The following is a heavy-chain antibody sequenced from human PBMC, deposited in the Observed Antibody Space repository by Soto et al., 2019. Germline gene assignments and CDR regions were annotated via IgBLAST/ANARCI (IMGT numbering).Heavy chain of an antibody. CDR3: TREVVVPAAAFYNWFDP. D-gene: IGHD2-2*01. CDR1: GFTFGDYA. J-gene: IGHJ5*02. Sequence: GGSLRLSCTASGFTFGDYAMSWFRQAPGKGLEWVGFIRSKAYGGTTEYAASVKGRFTISRDDSKSIAYLQMNSLKTEDTAVYYCTREVVVPAAAFYNWFDPWGQGTLVTVSS. CDR2: IRSKAYGGTT. V-gene: IGHV3-49*03.